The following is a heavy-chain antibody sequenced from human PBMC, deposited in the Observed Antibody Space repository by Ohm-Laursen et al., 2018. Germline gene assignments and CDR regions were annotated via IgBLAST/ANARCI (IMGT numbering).Heavy chain of an antibody. J-gene: IGHJ4*02. D-gene: IGHD6-6*01. CDR3: VRDRRGGSIELRA. CDR2: INQDGSEK. V-gene: IGHV3-7*01. CDR1: GFTFSTYW. Sequence: GSLRLSCTASGFTFSTYWMNWFRQAPGKGLESVASINQDGSEKYFVDSMRGRFTIYRDNAKNSLYLQMNSLRAEDTAVYYCVRDRRGGSIELRAGGQGALVTVSS.